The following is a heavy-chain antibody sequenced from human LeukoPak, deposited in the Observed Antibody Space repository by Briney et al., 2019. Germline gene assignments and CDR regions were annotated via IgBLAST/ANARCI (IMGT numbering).Heavy chain of an antibody. CDR2: ISSSSSYI. Sequence: GGSLRLSCAASGFTVSSYSMNWVRQAPGKGLEWVSSISSSSSYIYYADSVKGRFTISRDNAKNSLYLQMNSLRAEDTAVYYCARASRYDSSGYVAFDIWGKGTTVTISS. D-gene: IGHD3-22*01. V-gene: IGHV3-21*01. CDR3: ARASRYDSSGYVAFDI. J-gene: IGHJ6*04. CDR1: GFTVSSYS.